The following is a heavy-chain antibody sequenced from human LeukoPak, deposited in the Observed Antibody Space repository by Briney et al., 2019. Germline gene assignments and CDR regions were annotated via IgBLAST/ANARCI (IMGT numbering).Heavy chain of an antibody. D-gene: IGHD6-13*01. CDR1: GFTFDDYA. Sequence: GRSLRLSCAASGFTFDDYAMHWVRQAPGKGLEWVSGISWNSGSIGYADSVKGRFTISRDNAKNTLYLQMNSLRAEDTAVYHCAKDPPYSSSWYEYYFDYWGQGTLVTVSS. CDR3: AKDPPYSSSWYEYYFDY. J-gene: IGHJ4*02. CDR2: ISWNSGSI. V-gene: IGHV3-9*01.